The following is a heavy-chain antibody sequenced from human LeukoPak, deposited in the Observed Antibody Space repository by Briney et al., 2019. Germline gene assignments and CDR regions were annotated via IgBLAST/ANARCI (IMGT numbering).Heavy chain of an antibody. J-gene: IGHJ4*02. CDR2: ISYDGSNK. D-gene: IGHD5-12*01. Sequence: GGSLRLSCAASGFTFSSYGMHWVRQAPGKGLEWVAVISYDGSNKYYADSVKGRFTISRDNSKNTLYLQMNSLRAEDTAVYYCAKYSGYDLDYFDYWGQGTLVTVSS. V-gene: IGHV3-30*18. CDR3: AKYSGYDLDYFDY. CDR1: GFTFSSYG.